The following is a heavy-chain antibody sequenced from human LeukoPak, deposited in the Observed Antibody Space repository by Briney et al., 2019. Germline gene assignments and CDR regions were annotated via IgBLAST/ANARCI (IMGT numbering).Heavy chain of an antibody. CDR3: ARATNSKSGYSGYVDY. J-gene: IGHJ4*02. CDR1: GGSISSSNW. CDR2: IYHSGST. V-gene: IGHV4-4*02. D-gene: IGHD5-12*01. Sequence: PSETLSLTCAVSGGSISSSNWWSWVRQPPGRGLEWIGEIYHSGSTSYNPSLKSRVTISVDKSKNQFSLKLSSVTAADTAVYYCARATNSKSGYSGYVDYWGQGTLVTVSS.